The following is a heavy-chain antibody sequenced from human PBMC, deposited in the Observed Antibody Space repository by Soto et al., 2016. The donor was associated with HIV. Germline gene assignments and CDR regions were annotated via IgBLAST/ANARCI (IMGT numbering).Heavy chain of an antibody. CDR2: ISGDGGST. D-gene: IGHD3-10*01. J-gene: IGHJ6*02. V-gene: IGHV3-43*02. Sequence: EVQLVESGGGVVQPGGSLRLSCAASGFTFDDYAMHWVRQAPGKGLEWVSLISGDGGSTYYADSVKGRFTISRDNSKNSLYLQMNSLRTEDTALYYCAKEARSYYYGSGTPWGDYYYYYGMDVWAKGPRSPSP. CDR1: GFTFDDYA. CDR3: AKEARSYYYGSGTPWGDYYYYYGMDV.